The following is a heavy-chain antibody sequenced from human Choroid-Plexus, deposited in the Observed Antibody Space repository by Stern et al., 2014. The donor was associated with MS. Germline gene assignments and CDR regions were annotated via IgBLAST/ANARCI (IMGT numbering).Heavy chain of an antibody. CDR1: GFTFGSCA. Sequence: QVQLVQSGGGVVQPGRPLRLSCVAAGFTFGSCAMHWVRQAPGKGLGWVAGVSYDGSNKYHAASVKGRFTISRDNSQNTLYMQMSSLRPEDTAVYYCAKDRQYLTYFFDHWGQGSLVTVSS. V-gene: IGHV3-30*18. J-gene: IGHJ5*02. CDR2: VSYDGSNK. CDR3: AKDRQYLTYFFDH. D-gene: IGHD2/OR15-2a*01.